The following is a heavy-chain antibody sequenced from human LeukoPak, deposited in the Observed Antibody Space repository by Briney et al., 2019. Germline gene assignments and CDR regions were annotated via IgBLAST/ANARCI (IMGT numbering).Heavy chain of an antibody. CDR1: GYTFTSYD. CDR3: ARSITSYYYYNMDV. V-gene: IGHV1-8*01. CDR2: MNPNSGNT. J-gene: IGHJ6*03. Sequence: ASVRVSCKASGYTFTSYDINWVRQATGQGLEWMGWMNPNSGNTGYEQKFQGRVTMTRDTSISTAYMELSSLRSEDTAVYYCARSITSYYYYNMDVWGKGTTVTVSS.